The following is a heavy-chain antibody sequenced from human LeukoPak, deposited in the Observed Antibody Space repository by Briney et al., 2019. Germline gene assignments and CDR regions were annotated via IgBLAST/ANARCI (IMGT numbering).Heavy chain of an antibody. D-gene: IGHD1-26*01. CDR1: GVTLGNNY. J-gene: IGHJ4*02. CDR3: ARDPGGGPTHGF. Sequence: PGGSLRLSCAASGVTLGNNYMSWVRQPPGKGLEWLTGIYSGGYTDYADSVKGRFTISRDSSENTLYLQMNSLRAEDTAVYYCARDPGGGPTHGFWGQGTLVTVYS. V-gene: IGHV3-53*05. CDR2: IYSGGYT.